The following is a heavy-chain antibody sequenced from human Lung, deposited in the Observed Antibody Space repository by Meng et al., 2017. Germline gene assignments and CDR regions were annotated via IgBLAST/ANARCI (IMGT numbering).Heavy chain of an antibody. CDR2: INHSGST. CDR3: ARGPTTMAHDFDY. V-gene: IGHV4-34*01. CDR1: GGSFSDYY. J-gene: IGHJ4*02. Sequence: VHLQTWGPGPFKPSESLSLTFVVSGGSFSDYYWSWIRQPPGKGLEWIGEINHSGSTNYNPSLESRATISVDTSQNNLSLKLSSVTAADSAVYYCARGPTTMAHDFDYWGQGTLVTVSS. D-gene: IGHD4-11*01.